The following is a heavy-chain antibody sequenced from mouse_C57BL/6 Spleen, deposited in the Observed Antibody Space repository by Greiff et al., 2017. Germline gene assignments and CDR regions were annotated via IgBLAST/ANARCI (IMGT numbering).Heavy chain of an antibody. J-gene: IGHJ3*01. D-gene: IGHD1-1*01. V-gene: IGHV1-52*01. Sequence: QVQLQQPGAELVRPGSSVKLSCKASGYTFTSYWMHWVKQRPIQGLEWIGNIDPSDSETHYNQKFKDKATLTVDKSSSTAYMQLSSLTSEDSAFYYCARNYYGSSIWFAYWGQGTLVTVAA. CDR3: ARNYYGSSIWFAY. CDR2: IDPSDSET. CDR1: GYTFTSYW.